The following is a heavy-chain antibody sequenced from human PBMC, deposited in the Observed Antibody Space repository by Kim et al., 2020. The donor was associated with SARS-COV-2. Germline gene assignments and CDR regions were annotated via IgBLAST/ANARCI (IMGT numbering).Heavy chain of an antibody. CDR2: IYYSGST. CDR1: GGSISSSSYY. V-gene: IGHV4-39*07. J-gene: IGHJ4*02. D-gene: IGHD5-12*01. Sequence: SETLSLTCTVSGGSISSSSYYWGWIRQPPGKGLEWIGSIYYSGSTYYNPSLKSRVTISVDTSKNQFSLKLSSVTAADTAVYYCARDGRPGGDYYFDYWGQGTLVTVSS. CDR3: ARDGRPGGDYYFDY.